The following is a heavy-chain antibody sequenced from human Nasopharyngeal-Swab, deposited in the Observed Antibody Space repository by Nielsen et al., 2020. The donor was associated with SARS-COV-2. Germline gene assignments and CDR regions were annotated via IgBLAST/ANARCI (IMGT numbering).Heavy chain of an antibody. CDR3: ASGFWQYGSGSYYYYYYYMDV. CDR1: GPSVSSVCSY. Sequence: SESLSLACTLSGPSVSSVCSYWGWTLQPRGSGREWFGYIYYRASTNYNPSRKCPVTISVDTSKNQFCLKLSSVTAADTAVYYCASGFWQYGSGSYYYYYYYMDVWGKGTTVTVSS. CDR2: IYYRAST. J-gene: IGHJ6*03. D-gene: IGHD3-10*01. V-gene: IGHV4-61*01.